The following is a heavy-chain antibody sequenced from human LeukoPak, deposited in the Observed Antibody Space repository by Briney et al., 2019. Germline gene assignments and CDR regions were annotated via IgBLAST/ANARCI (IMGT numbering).Heavy chain of an antibody. J-gene: IGHJ5*02. D-gene: IGHD6-19*01. CDR2: ISWNSGSI. Sequence: PGGSVRLSCAASGFPFDDYAMHWVRHAPGKGGEGVSGISWNSGSIGYADSVKGRFTISRDNAKTSLYLQMNSLRAEDTALYYCAKDVGIAVAGGWFDPWGQGTLVTVSS. CDR1: GFPFDDYA. V-gene: IGHV3-9*01. CDR3: AKDVGIAVAGGWFDP.